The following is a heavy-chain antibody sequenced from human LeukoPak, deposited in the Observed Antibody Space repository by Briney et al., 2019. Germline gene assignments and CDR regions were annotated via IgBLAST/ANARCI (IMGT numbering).Heavy chain of an antibody. V-gene: IGHV3-23*01. CDR2: MSGSGDST. CDR1: GFTFSSSA. J-gene: IGHJ4*02. Sequence: GGSLRLSCAASGFTFSSSAMSWVRQAPGKRLEWASAMSGSGDSTYYADSVKGRFTISRDNSRNTLYLHLNSLRAEDTAVYYCAKDVVTGTGRGWQDYWGQGTLVIVSA. CDR3: AKDVVTGTGRGWQDY. D-gene: IGHD2-2*01.